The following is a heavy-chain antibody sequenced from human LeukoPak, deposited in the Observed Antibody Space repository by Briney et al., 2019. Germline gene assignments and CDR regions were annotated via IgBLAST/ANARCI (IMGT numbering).Heavy chain of an antibody. CDR3: ARAGPFGNWFDP. CDR1: GGSISSYY. J-gene: IGHJ5*02. Sequence: SETLSLTCTVSGGSISSYYWSWIRQPPGKGLEWIGYIYYSGSTNYNPTLKSRVTISVDTSKNQFSLKLSSVTAADTAVYYCARAGPFGNWFDPWGQGTLVTVSS. CDR2: IYYSGST. D-gene: IGHD3-10*01. V-gene: IGHV4-59*08.